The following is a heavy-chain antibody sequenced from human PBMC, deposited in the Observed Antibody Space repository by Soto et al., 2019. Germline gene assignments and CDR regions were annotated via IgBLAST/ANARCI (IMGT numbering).Heavy chain of an antibody. CDR2: IFHSGST. J-gene: IGHJ5*02. Sequence: QVQLQESGPGLVKPSQTLSLTCSVSGGSITSGGFYWSWIRQHPEKGPEWIAYIFHSGSTDFNPSLKGRIIISADTSKNQFSLKLTSVTAADTAVYYCVRGGIAGNWFDPWGQGTLVTVSS. CDR3: VRGGIAGNWFDP. V-gene: IGHV4-31*03. CDR1: GGSITSGGFY. D-gene: IGHD6-13*01.